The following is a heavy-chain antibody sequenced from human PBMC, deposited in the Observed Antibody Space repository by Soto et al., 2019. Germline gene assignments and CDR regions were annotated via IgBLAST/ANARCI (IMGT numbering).Heavy chain of an antibody. CDR1: GFTFGNAW. Sequence: GGSLRLSCAASGFTFGNAWMSWVRQAPGKGLEWVGRIKSKTDGGTTDYAAPVKGRFTISRDDSKNTLYLQMNSLKTEDTAVYYCTTDHSITIFGVVIIHGGGFGYWGQGTLVTVSS. CDR3: TTDHSITIFGVVIIHGGGFGY. J-gene: IGHJ4*02. D-gene: IGHD3-3*01. V-gene: IGHV3-15*01. CDR2: IKSKTDGGTT.